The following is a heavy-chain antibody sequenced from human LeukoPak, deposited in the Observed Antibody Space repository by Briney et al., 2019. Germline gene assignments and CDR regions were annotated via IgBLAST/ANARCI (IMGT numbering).Heavy chain of an antibody. V-gene: IGHV3-33*05. CDR2: IPYDGSNK. CDR1: GFTFTGFG. CDR3: ARDPNY. Sequence: GGSMRLSCAASGFTFTGFGMHWDRQAPRKGLEWVAVIPYDGSNKYYADFMKGRVTICRDNSKNTLYVQLDSLMAEDTDVYYCARDPNYWGRGTLVTVSS. J-gene: IGHJ4*02.